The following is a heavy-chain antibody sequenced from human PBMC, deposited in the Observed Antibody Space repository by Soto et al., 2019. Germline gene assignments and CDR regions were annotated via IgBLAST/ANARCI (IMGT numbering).Heavy chain of an antibody. V-gene: IGHV3-23*01. Sequence: EVQLLESGGGLVQPGGSLKLSCAASGFSFSNFAVTWVRQAPGKGLEWVSTISGSGNSRYYADSVKGRFTVSRDNSKDTLYLQMNNLRAEETAVYYCTKEFLAEVTDTNGVYYYDFGMDLWGHWTTF. CDR3: TKEFLAEVTDTNGVYYYDFGMDL. J-gene: IGHJ6*02. CDR2: ISGSGNSR. CDR1: GFSFSNFA. D-gene: IGHD2-21*02.